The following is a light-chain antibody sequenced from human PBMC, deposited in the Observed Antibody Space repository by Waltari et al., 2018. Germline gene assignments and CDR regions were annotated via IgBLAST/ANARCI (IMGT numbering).Light chain of an antibody. Sequence: SYELTQPPSVSVSPGQTASIPCSGDKLGDTYACWYQQRPGQSPVLVIYEDTKRPSGIPERFSGSNSGNTATLTISGTQAIDEADYYCQAWDSRTEVFGGGTKLTVL. V-gene: IGLV3-1*01. CDR3: QAWDSRTEV. J-gene: IGLJ2*01. CDR1: KLGDTY. CDR2: EDT.